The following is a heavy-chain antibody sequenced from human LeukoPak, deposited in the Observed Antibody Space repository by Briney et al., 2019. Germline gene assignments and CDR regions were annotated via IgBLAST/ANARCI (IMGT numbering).Heavy chain of an antibody. V-gene: IGHV3-15*04. CDR2: TVSEIDGGTT. CDR3: TTDEDWNYARKDV. CDR1: GFTFSSHS. D-gene: IGHD1-7*01. Sequence: TGGSLRLSCAASGFTFSSHSMNWVRQTPGKGLEWVGQTVSEIDGGTTDYATPVKGRFTISRDDSKSTLYLQMNSLKIEDTAVYYCTTDEDWNYARKDVWGQGATVIVSS. J-gene: IGHJ6*02.